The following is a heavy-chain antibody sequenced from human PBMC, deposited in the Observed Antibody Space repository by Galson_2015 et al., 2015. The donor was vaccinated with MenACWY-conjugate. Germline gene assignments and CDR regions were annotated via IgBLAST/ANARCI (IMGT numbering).Heavy chain of an antibody. Sequence: ETLSLTCSVSGGSINNYWSWIRQPPGKGLEWIGYIYFGGRTSYNPSLTSRVTISIDTSKNVFSLTLNSVTAADTAVYYCAKHSLGGHFDPWGQGTLVTVSP. V-gene: IGHV4-59*08. J-gene: IGHJ5*02. CDR1: GGSINNY. CDR2: IYFGGRT. CDR3: AKHSLGGHFDP. D-gene: IGHD3-10*01.